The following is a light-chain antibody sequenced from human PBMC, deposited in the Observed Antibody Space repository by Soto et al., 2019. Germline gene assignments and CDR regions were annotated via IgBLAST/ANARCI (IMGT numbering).Light chain of an antibody. J-gene: IGKJ3*01. CDR3: QQRSNWPPVFT. V-gene: IGKV3-11*01. CDR1: QSVSSY. CDR2: DAS. Sequence: EIVLTQSPATLSLSPGERATLSCRASQSVSSYLAWYQQKPGQAPRLLIYDASNRATGIPARFSGSGSVTDFTLTISSLEPEDFAVYYWQQRSNWPPVFTFGPGTKVDIK.